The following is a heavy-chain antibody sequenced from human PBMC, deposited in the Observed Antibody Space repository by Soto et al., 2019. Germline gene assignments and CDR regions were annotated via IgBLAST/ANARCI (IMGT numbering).Heavy chain of an antibody. D-gene: IGHD2-15*01. CDR2: ISSNGGST. V-gene: IGHV3-64*01. Sequence: VQLVESGGGLVQPGGSLRLSCAASGFTFSSYAMHWVRQAPGKGLEYVSAISSNGGSTYYANSVKGRFTISRDNSKNTLYLQMGSLRAEDMAVYYCARAEGYCSGGSCYSFDYYYYYMDVWGKGTTVTVSS. CDR3: ARAEGYCSGGSCYSFDYYYYYMDV. J-gene: IGHJ6*03. CDR1: GFTFSSYA.